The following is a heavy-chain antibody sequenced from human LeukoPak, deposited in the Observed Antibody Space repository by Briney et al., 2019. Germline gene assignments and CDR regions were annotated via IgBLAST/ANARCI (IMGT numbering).Heavy chain of an antibody. J-gene: IGHJ4*02. Sequence: QSGGSLRLSCAASGFTFSTYAMHGVRQAPGKGLEWVAVISYDGRDKKYADSVKGRFTISRDNSQNTLYLQMNSLRAEDTAVYYCAKDSGNYAKYYFDYWGQGTLVTVSS. CDR1: GFTFSTYA. CDR2: ISYDGRDK. CDR3: AKDSGNYAKYYFDY. V-gene: IGHV3-30*04. D-gene: IGHD1-26*01.